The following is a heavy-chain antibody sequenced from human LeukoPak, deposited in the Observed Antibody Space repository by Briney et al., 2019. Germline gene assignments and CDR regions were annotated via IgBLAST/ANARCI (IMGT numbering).Heavy chain of an antibody. CDR3: TTEDIVVVVGAYDP. V-gene: IGHV3-15*01. J-gene: IGHJ5*02. CDR1: GFTSSHAW. Sequence: GGSLRLSCAASGFTSSHAWMTWVRQAPGKGLEWVGRIKSKTDGGTTDYAAPVKGRFTISRDDSKNTLYLQMNSLKIEDTAVYYCTTEDIVVVVGAYDPWGQGTLVTVSS. D-gene: IGHD2-15*01. CDR2: IKSKTDGGTT.